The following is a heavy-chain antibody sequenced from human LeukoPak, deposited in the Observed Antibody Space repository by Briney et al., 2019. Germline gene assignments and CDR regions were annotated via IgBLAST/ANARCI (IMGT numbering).Heavy chain of an antibody. V-gene: IGHV3-23*01. CDR1: GFTFSSYA. J-gene: IGHJ4*02. Sequence: GGSLRLSCAAPGFTFSSYAMSWVRKAPGKGLEWVSAISGSGGSTYYADSVKGRFTISRDNSKNTLYLQMNSLRAEDTAVYYCAKDDTLGSYSHWGQGTLVTVSS. CDR2: ISGSGGST. D-gene: IGHD1-26*01. CDR3: AKDDTLGSYSH.